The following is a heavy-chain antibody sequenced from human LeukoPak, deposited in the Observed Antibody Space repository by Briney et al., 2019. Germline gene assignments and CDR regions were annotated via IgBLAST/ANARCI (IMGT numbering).Heavy chain of an antibody. CDR2: ITSSGST. V-gene: IGHV3-23*01. CDR1: GWTFNNYA. CDR3: AKDLYGDYDFDC. D-gene: IGHD4-17*01. Sequence: GASLRLSCAASGWTFNNYAMNRVRQAPGKGLEWVSVITSSGSTYYADSVKGRFTISRDNSKNTLYLQMNSLRAEDTAIYYCAKDLYGDYDFDCWGRGTLVTVSS. J-gene: IGHJ4*02.